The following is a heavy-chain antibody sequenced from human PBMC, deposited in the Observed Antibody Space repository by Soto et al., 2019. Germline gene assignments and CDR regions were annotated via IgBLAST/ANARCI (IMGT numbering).Heavy chain of an antibody. V-gene: IGHV4-39*01. J-gene: IGHJ4*02. CDR1: GGSISSSSYY. D-gene: IGHD2-2*02. Sequence: SETLSLTCTVSGGSISSSSYYWGWIRQPPGKGLEWIGSIYYSGSTYYNPSLKSRVTISVDTSKNQFSLKLSSVTAADTAVYYCARLYCSSTSCYTFDYWGQGTLGTVSS. CDR2: IYYSGST. CDR3: ARLYCSSTSCYTFDY.